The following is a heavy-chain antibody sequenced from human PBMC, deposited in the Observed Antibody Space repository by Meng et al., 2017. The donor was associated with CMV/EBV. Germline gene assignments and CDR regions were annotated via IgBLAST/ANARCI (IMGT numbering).Heavy chain of an antibody. CDR3: AREAIDCSSTSCELDY. V-gene: IGHV4-39*01. CDR1: GGSISSSSYY. CDR2: IYYSGST. D-gene: IGHD2-2*01. J-gene: IGHJ4*02. Sequence: SETLSLTCTVSGGSISSSSYYWGWIRQPPGKGLEWIGSIYYSGSTYYNPSPKSRVTISVDTSKNQFSLKLSSVTAADTAVYYCAREAIDCSSTSCELDYWGQGTLVTVSS.